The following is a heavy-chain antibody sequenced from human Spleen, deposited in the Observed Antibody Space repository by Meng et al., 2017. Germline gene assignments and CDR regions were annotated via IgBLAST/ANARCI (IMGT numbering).Heavy chain of an antibody. CDR2: IIPIFGTA. Sequence: SVKVSCKASGGTFSSYAISWVRQAPGQGLEWMGGIIPIFGTANYAQKFQGRVTITADESTSTAYMELSSLRSEDTAVYYCARGRRPNRGGQYYFDYWGQGTLVTVSS. J-gene: IGHJ4*02. CDR3: ARGRRPNRGGQYYFDY. D-gene: IGHD2-15*01. V-gene: IGHV1-69*13. CDR1: GGTFSSYA.